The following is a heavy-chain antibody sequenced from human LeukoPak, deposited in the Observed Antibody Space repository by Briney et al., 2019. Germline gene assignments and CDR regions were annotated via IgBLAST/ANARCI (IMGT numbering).Heavy chain of an antibody. V-gene: IGHV1-69*04. Sequence: SVKVSCKASGYSFTGCYIHWVRQAPGQGLEWMGRIIPILGIANYAQKFQGRVTITADKSTSTAYMELSSLRSEDTAVYYCARDLEPDTAMVGGLDYWGQGTLVTVSS. J-gene: IGHJ4*02. CDR1: GYSFTGCY. D-gene: IGHD5-18*01. CDR3: ARDLEPDTAMVGGLDY. CDR2: IIPILGIA.